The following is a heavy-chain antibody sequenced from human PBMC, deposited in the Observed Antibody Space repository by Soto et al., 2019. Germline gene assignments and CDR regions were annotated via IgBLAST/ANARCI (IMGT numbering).Heavy chain of an antibody. D-gene: IGHD3-22*01. CDR1: GLNFNRNG. V-gene: IGHV3-33*03. CDR3: AKTRLYDNNEYHRDGFDV. CDR2: IWYDGSKE. J-gene: IGHJ3*01. Sequence: QVHLVESGGGVVQPGRSLRLSCAASGLNFNRNGMHWVRQAPGKGLEWVAVIWYDGSKESYSDSVKGRFTISRDNSKDTLFLQMNTLRVEDTAVYYCAKTRLYDNNEYHRDGFDVWGPGTAVTVSS.